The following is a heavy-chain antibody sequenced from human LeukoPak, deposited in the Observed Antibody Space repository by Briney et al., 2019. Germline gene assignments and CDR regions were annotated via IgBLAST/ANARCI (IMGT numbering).Heavy chain of an antibody. CDR3: AKDRERGYCSYTSCYYDY. J-gene: IGHJ4*02. V-gene: IGHV3-23*01. CDR2: ISGSGGST. D-gene: IGHD2-2*01. Sequence: GGSLRLSCAASGFTFSSYAMSWVRQAPGKGLEWVSAISGSGGSTYYADSVKGRFTISRDKSKNTLYLRMNSLRVEDTAVYYCAKDRERGYCSYTSCYYDYWGQGILVTVSS. CDR1: GFTFSSYA.